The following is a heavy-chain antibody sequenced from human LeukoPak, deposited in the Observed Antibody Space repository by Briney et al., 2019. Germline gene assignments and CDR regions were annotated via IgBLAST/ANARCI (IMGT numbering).Heavy chain of an antibody. CDR3: ARDLVQQQAQNWFDP. Sequence: ASVKVSCKASGYTFTSYYMHWVRQAPGQGLEWMGIINPSGGSTSYAQKFQGRVTMTRDTSTSTVYMKLSSLRSEDTAVYYCARDLVQQQAQNWFDPWGQGTLVTVSS. CDR2: INPSGGST. D-gene: IGHD6-13*01. J-gene: IGHJ5*02. V-gene: IGHV1-46*01. CDR1: GYTFTSYY.